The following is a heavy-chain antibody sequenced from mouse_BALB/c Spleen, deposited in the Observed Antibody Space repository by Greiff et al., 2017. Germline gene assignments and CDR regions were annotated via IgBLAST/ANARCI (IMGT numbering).Heavy chain of an antibody. V-gene: IGHV5-17*02. J-gene: IGHJ3*01. Sequence: EVHLVESGGGLVQPGGSRKLSCAASGFTFSSFGMHWVRQAPEKGLEWVAYISSGSSTIYYADTVKGRFTISRDNPKNTLFLQMTSLRSEDTAMYYCARAGHHSGAFAYWGQGTLVTVSA. CDR3: ARAGHHSGAFAY. CDR1: GFTFSSFG. CDR2: ISSGSSTI.